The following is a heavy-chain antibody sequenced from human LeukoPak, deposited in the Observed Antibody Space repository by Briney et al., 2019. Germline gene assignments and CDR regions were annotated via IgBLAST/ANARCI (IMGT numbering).Heavy chain of an antibody. CDR2: INPNSGGT. J-gene: IGHJ4*02. CDR1: GYTFTGYY. D-gene: IGHD3-9*01. CDR3: AGAGRYFDWLLYYFDY. V-gene: IGHV1-2*02. Sequence: ASVKVSCKASGYTFTGYYMHWVRQAPGQGLEWMGWINPNSGGTNYAQKFQGRVTMTRDTSISTAYMELSRLRSDDTAVYYCAGAGRYFDWLLYYFDYWGQGTLVTVSS.